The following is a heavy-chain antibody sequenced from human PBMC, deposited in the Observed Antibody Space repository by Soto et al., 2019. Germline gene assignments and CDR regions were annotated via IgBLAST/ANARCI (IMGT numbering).Heavy chain of an antibody. CDR1: GGSMSSGDYA. V-gene: IGHV4-30-2*01. J-gene: IGHJ6*03. D-gene: IGHD2-15*01. CDR3: ARERSCSDEGCSRNKYYFSPMGV. CDR2: IYHGGDT. Sequence: PSETLSLTCAVSGGSMSSGDYAWTWIRQPPGKGLEWIGNIYHGGDTYYNPSLRNRVNMSLDMSKNHFSLQLSSVSAADTAVYFCARERSCSDEGCSRNKYYFSPMGVWGPGTTVTVSS.